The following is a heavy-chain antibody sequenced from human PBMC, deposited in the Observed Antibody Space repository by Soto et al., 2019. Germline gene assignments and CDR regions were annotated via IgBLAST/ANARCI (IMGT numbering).Heavy chain of an antibody. CDR1: GGSISSSSYY. V-gene: IGHV4-39*01. D-gene: IGHD3-22*01. CDR3: ARRLYHDSSGFEGGGMDV. J-gene: IGHJ6*02. CDR2: IYYSGST. Sequence: SETLSLTCTVSGGSISSSSYYWCWIRQPPGKGLEWIGSIYYSGSTYYNPSLKSRVTISVDTSKNQFSLKLSSVTAADTAVYYCARRLYHDSSGFEGGGMDVWGQGTTVT.